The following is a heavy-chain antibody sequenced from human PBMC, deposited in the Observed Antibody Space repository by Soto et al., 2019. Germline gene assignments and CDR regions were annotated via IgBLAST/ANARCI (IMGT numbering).Heavy chain of an antibody. CDR3: AKDSGGGRVGATFDY. Sequence: GGSLRLSCAASGFTFSSYGMHWVRQAPGKGLEWVAVISYDGSNKYYADSVKGRFTISRDNSKNTLYLQMNSLRAEDTAVYYGAKDSGGGRVGATFDYWGQGTLGTVSS. D-gene: IGHD1-26*01. CDR1: GFTFSSYG. J-gene: IGHJ4*02. V-gene: IGHV3-30*18. CDR2: ISYDGSNK.